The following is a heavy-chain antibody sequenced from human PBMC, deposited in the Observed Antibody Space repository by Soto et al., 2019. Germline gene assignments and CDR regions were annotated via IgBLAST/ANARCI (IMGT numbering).Heavy chain of an antibody. D-gene: IGHD2-2*01. CDR1: GGSFSGYY. Sequence: SETLSLTCAVYGGSFSGYYWSWIRQPPGKGLEWIGEINHIGSTNYNPSLKSRVTISVDTSKNQFSLKLSSVTAADTAVYFCARRDVVVVPAATAGYNWFDPWGQGTLVTVS. CDR3: ARRDVVVVPAATAGYNWFDP. J-gene: IGHJ5*02. CDR2: INHIGST. V-gene: IGHV4-34*01.